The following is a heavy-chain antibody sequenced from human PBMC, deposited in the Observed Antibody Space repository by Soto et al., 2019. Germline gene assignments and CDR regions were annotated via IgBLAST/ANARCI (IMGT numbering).Heavy chain of an antibody. V-gene: IGHV1-18*01. CDR1: GYDFFNYG. D-gene: IGHD1-1*01. J-gene: IGHJ1*01. CDR3: ARGRTVSSIGPLLV. CDR2: VSPKSGNT. Sequence: QIQLVQSGAEVKKPGASVKVSCKATGYDFFNYGVSWVRQAPGQGLEWMGWVSPKSGNTDYARKVQGRVTMTTDTYTSTADMEMRGLRSDDTAVYYCARGRTVSSIGPLLVWGQGTLVRVSS.